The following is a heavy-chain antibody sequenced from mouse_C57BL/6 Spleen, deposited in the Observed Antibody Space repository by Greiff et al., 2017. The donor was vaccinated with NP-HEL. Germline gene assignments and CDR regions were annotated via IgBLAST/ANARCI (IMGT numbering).Heavy chain of an antibody. J-gene: IGHJ4*01. CDR2: IDPSDSYT. CDR1: GYTFTSYW. V-gene: IGHV1-50*01. CDR3: ARRPRSTMVTTRAMDY. D-gene: IGHD2-2*01. Sequence: VKLQQPGAELVKPGASVKLSCKASGYTFTSYWMQWVKQRPGQGLEWIGEIDPSDSYTNYNQKFKGKATLTVDTSSSTAYMQLSSLTSEDSAVYYCARRPRSTMVTTRAMDYWGQGTSVTVSS.